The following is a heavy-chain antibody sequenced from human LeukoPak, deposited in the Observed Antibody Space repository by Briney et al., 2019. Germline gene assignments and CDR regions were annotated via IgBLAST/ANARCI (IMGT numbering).Heavy chain of an antibody. CDR3: AREGMVLDALDY. CDR2: INPNSGGT. Sequence: ASVRVSCKASGYTFTGYYMHWVRQAPGQGLEWMGWINPNSGGTNYARKFQGRVTMTRDTSISTAYMELSRLRSDDTAVYYCAREGMVLDALDYWGQGTLVTVSS. V-gene: IGHV1-2*02. J-gene: IGHJ4*02. CDR1: GYTFTGYY. D-gene: IGHD3-10*01.